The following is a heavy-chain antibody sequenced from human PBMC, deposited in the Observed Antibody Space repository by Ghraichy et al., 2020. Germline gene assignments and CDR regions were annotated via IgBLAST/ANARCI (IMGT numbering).Heavy chain of an antibody. CDR3: ARVGGYSSGWYVWGYYYYYMDV. V-gene: IGHV1-8*02. Sequence: ASVKVSCKASGYTFTSYDINWVRQATGQGLEWMGWMNPNSGNTGYAQKFQGRVTMTRNTSISTAYMELSSLRSEDTAVYYCARVGGYSSGWYVWGYYYYYMDVWGKGTTVTVSS. CDR2: MNPNSGNT. CDR1: GYTFTSYD. J-gene: IGHJ6*03. D-gene: IGHD6-19*01.